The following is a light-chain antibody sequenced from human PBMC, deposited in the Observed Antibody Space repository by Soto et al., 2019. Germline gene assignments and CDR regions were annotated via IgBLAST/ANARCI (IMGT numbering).Light chain of an antibody. CDR1: QDISNY. Sequence: DIPMTQSPSSLSASVGDRVTITCQASQDISNYVNWFQQKPGTAPKFLIYDASTLEAGVPSRFSGSGSGTDFTFTISSLQPEDIATYYCQQYDNFLYTFGQGTKLEIK. CDR3: QQYDNFLYT. J-gene: IGKJ2*01. CDR2: DAS. V-gene: IGKV1-33*01.